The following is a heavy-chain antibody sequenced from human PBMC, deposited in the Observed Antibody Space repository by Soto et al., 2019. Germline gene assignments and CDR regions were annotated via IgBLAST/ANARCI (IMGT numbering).Heavy chain of an antibody. V-gene: IGHV4-34*01. CDR2: INHSGST. Sequence: SETLSLTCAVYGGSFSGYYWSWIRQPPGKGLEWIGEINHSGSTNYNPSLKSRVTISVETSKNQFSLKLSSVTAADTAVYYCARGGLSYYYYYYGMDVWGQGTTVTVSS. CDR1: GGSFSGYY. CDR3: ARGGLSYYYYYYGMDV. J-gene: IGHJ6*02.